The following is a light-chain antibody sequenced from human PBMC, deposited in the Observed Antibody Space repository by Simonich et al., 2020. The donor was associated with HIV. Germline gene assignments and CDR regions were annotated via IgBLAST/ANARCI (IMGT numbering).Light chain of an antibody. CDR3: QQYDELPYT. J-gene: IGKJ2*01. CDR1: QGISSY. V-gene: IGKV1-33*01. Sequence: DIQLTQSPSFLSASVGDRVTITCRASQGISSYLAWYQQKPGKAPKLLIFDASNLETGVPSRFSGSASGTDFTFTISSLQPADIATYYCQQYDELPYTFGQGTKLEIK. CDR2: DAS.